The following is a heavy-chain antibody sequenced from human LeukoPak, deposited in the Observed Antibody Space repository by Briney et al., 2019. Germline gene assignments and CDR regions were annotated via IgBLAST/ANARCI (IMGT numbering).Heavy chain of an antibody. CDR3: ARTLKPSSIAARDYYYYYMDV. D-gene: IGHD6-6*01. CDR1: GGSISSYY. J-gene: IGHJ6*03. Sequence: SETLSLTCTVSGGSISSYYWSWIRQPPGKGLEWIGYIYYSGSTNYNPSLKSRVTISVDTSKNQFSLKLSSVTAADTAVYYCARTLKPSSIAARDYYYYYMDVWGKGTTVTVSS. CDR2: IYYSGST. V-gene: IGHV4-59*12.